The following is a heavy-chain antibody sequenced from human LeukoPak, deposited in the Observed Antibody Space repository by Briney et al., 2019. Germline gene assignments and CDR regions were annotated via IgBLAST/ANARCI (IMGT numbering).Heavy chain of an antibody. CDR1: GYTFTSYD. V-gene: IGHV1-8*01. CDR3: ARGRPYGSGSTGPPSGFDP. D-gene: IGHD3-10*01. J-gene: IGHJ5*02. CDR2: MNPNSGNT. Sequence: GASVKVSCKASGYTFTSYDINWVRQATGQGLEWMGWMNPNSGNTGYAQKFQGRVTMTRNTSISTAYMELSSLRSEDTAVYYCARGRPYGSGSTGPPSGFDPWGQGTLVTVSS.